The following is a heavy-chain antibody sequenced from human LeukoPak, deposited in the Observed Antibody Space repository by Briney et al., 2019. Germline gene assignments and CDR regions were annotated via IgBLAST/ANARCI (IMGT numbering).Heavy chain of an antibody. CDR3: ARDGGPITMVRGATDY. D-gene: IGHD3-10*01. CDR1: GYSISSGYY. CDR2: IYHSGST. V-gene: IGHV4-38-2*02. J-gene: IGHJ4*02. Sequence: SETLSLTCADSGYSISSGYYWGWIRQPPGKGLEWIGSIYHSGSTYYNPSLKSRVTISVDTSKNQFSLKLSSVTAADTAVYYCARDGGPITMVRGATDYWGQGTLVTVSS.